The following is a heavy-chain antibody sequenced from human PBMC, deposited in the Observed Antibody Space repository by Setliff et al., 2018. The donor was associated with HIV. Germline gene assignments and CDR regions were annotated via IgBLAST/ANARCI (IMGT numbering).Heavy chain of an antibody. CDR2: ISAYNGNT. D-gene: IGHD3-22*01. CDR1: GYRFTDFYD. J-gene: IGHJ6*02. Sequence: ASVKVSCKTFGYRFTDFYDISWVRQAPGQGLEWMGWISAYNGNTNYAQKLQGRVTMTTDTSTSTAYMELRSLRSDDTAVYYCAREIGDYYDSSGYYPPTDYYYGMDVWGQGTTVTVSS. V-gene: IGHV1-18*01. CDR3: AREIGDYYDSSGYYPPTDYYYGMDV.